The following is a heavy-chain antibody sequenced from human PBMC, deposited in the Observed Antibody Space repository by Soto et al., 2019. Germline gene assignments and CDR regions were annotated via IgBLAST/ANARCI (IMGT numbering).Heavy chain of an antibody. CDR1: GGSFSGYY. V-gene: IGHV4-34*01. Sequence: SETLSLTCAVYGGSFSGYYWSWIRQPPGKGLEWIGEINHSGSTNYNPSLKSRVTISVDTSKNQFSLKLSSVTAADTAVYYCARDGYYSGSGGYFGLWGRGTLVTVSS. J-gene: IGHJ2*01. D-gene: IGHD3-10*01. CDR2: INHSGST. CDR3: ARDGYYSGSGGYFGL.